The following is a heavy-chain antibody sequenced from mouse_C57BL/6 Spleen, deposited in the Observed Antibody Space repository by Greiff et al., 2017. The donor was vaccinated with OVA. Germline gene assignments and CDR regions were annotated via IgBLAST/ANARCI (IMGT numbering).Heavy chain of an antibody. CDR3: ARIGWDNGSKNAMDY. D-gene: IGHD3-3*01. J-gene: IGHJ4*01. Sequence: QVQLQQSGPELVKPGASVKISCKASGYAFSSSWMNWVKQRPGKGLEWIGRIYPGDGDTNYNGKFKGKATLTADKSSSTAYMQLSSLTSEDSAVYFGARIGWDNGSKNAMDYWGQGTSVTVSS. CDR1: GYAFSSSW. CDR2: IYPGDGDT. V-gene: IGHV1-82*01.